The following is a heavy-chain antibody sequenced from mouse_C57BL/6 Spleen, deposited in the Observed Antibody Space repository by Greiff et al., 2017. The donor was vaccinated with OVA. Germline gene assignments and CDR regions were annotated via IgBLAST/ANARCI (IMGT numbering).Heavy chain of an antibody. CDR1: GYTFTSYW. CDR2: IYPGSGST. CDR3: ARKGEGFAY. Sequence: QVQLQQPGAELVKPGASVKMSCKASGYTFTSYWITWVKQRPGQGLEWIGDIYPGSGSTNYNEKFKSKATLTVDKSSSTAYMQLSSLTSEDSAVYYCARKGEGFAYWGQGTLVTVSA. J-gene: IGHJ3*01. V-gene: IGHV1-55*01.